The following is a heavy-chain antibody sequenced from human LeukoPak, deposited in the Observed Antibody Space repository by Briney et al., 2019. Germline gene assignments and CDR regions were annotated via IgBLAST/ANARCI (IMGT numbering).Heavy chain of an antibody. J-gene: IGHJ4*02. V-gene: IGHV5-51*01. CDR3: ARLRNYDSTGYFDH. CDR2: IYPGDSDT. D-gene: IGHD3-22*01. Sequence: GGSLKISCKGSGYRFADYWIGWVRQMPGKGLEWMGIIYPGDSDTRYSPSFQGQVTISADKSISTAYLQWSSLKASDTAMYYCARLRNYDSTGYFDHWGQGILLTVSS. CDR1: GYRFADYW.